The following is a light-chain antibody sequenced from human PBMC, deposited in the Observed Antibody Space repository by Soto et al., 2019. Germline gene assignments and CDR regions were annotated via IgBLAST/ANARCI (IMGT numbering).Light chain of an antibody. J-gene: IGKJ4*01. Sequence: TVMTQSPAALSVSPGDRASLSCRASQSVGDNFAWYQVRPGQSPRLLIYDASTRATGVPVRFTGSGSGTEFTLTIASLQSDDIAIYYCQQYDDWPPLTFGGGTKV. V-gene: IGKV3-15*01. CDR3: QQYDDWPPLT. CDR1: QSVGDN. CDR2: DAS.